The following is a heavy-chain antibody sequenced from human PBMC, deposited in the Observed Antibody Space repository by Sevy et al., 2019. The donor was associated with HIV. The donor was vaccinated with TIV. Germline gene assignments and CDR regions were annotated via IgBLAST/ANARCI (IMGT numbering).Heavy chain of an antibody. Sequence: SETLSLTCTVSGGSISAYYWSWIRQPPGKPLEYIGYIYYTGSTNYNPSLKSRVTISVDTSKNQFSLKLNPVTAAETAVYFCDRAPPVRSGDDSLNWFDPWGQGTLVTVSS. CDR2: IYYTGST. D-gene: IGHD5-12*01. V-gene: IGHV4-59*01. J-gene: IGHJ5*02. CDR3: DRAPPVRSGDDSLNWFDP. CDR1: GGSISAYY.